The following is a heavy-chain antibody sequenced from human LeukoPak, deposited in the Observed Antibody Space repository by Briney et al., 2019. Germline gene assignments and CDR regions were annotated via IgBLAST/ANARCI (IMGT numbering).Heavy chain of an antibody. D-gene: IGHD3-10*01. CDR3: ASCDSGSYTMPFDY. CDR2: IIPILGIA. CDR1: GYTFTGYY. Sequence: GASVKVSCKASGYTFTGYYMHWVRQAPGQGLEWMGRIIPILGIANYAQKFQGRVTITADKSTSTAYMELSSLRSEDTAVYYCASCDSGSYTMPFDYWGQGTLVTVSS. V-gene: IGHV1-69*02. J-gene: IGHJ4*02.